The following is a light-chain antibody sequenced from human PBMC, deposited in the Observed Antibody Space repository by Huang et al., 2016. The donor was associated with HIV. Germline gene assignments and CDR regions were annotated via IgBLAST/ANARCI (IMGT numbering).Light chain of an antibody. Sequence: EIVMTQSPATLSVSPGERATLSCRASQSISSKLAWYQQKPGQAPRLLICGASTRATCIPARFSGSGSGTEFTLTISSLQSEDFAVYYCHQYNNWPPWTFGQGTKVEIK. V-gene: IGKV3-15*01. CDR3: HQYNNWPPWT. CDR2: GAS. J-gene: IGKJ1*01. CDR1: QSISSK.